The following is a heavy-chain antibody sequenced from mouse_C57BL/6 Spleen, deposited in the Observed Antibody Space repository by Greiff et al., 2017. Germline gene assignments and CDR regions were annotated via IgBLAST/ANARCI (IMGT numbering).Heavy chain of an antibody. Sequence: VKLQQSGAELVKPGASVKLSCKASGYTFTEYTIHWVKQRSGQGLEWIGWFYPGSGSIKYNEKFKDKATLTADKSSSTVYMELSRLTSEDSAVYFCARHEEPLDGYSWYFDVWGTGTTITVSS. CDR1: GYTFTEYT. V-gene: IGHV1-62-2*01. CDR2: FYPGSGSI. D-gene: IGHD2-3*01. CDR3: ARHEEPLDGYSWYFDV. J-gene: IGHJ1*03.